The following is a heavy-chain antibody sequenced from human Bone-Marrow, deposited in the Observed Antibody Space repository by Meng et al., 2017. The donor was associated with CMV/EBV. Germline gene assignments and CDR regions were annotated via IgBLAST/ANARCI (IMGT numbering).Heavy chain of an antibody. Sequence: GESLKISCAASGFPFGTYGMNWVRQAPGKGLEWVSSISSSSSYIYYADSVKGRFTVSRDNAKNSLYLQMNSLRVEDTALYYCARVLPGGATSYYFDYWGQGTLVTVSS. D-gene: IGHD1-26*01. V-gene: IGHV3-21*01. CDR2: ISSSSSYI. CDR3: ARVLPGGATSYYFDY. J-gene: IGHJ4*02. CDR1: GFPFGTYG.